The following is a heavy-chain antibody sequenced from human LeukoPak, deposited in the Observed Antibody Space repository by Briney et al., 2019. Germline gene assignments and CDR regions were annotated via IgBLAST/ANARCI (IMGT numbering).Heavy chain of an antibody. CDR2: IYYSGST. CDR1: SGSISSYY. D-gene: IGHD2-21*02. V-gene: IGHV4-59*01. Sequence: PSETLSLTCTVSSGSISSYYWSWIRQPPGKGLEWIGYIYYSGSTNYNPSLRSRVTISVDTSKNQFSLKLSSVTAADTAVYYCARGASYCAGDCLDYWGQGTLVTVSS. CDR3: ARGASYCAGDCLDY. J-gene: IGHJ4*02.